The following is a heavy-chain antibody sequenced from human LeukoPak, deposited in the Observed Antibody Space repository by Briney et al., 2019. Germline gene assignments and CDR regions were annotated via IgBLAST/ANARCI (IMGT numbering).Heavy chain of an antibody. D-gene: IGHD2-15*01. Sequence: SETLSLTCAVYGGSFSGYYWSWIRQPPGKGLEWIGEINHSGSINYNPSLKSRVTISVDTSKNQFSLKLSSVTAADTAVYYCARGLEDCSGGSCYFSPFDYWGQGTLVTVSS. V-gene: IGHV4-34*01. CDR2: INHSGSI. CDR3: ARGLEDCSGGSCYFSPFDY. CDR1: GGSFSGYY. J-gene: IGHJ4*02.